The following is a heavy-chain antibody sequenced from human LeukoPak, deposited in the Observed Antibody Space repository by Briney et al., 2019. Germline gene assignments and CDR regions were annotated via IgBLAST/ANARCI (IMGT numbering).Heavy chain of an antibody. Sequence: GASVKVSCKASGGTFSSYAISWVRQAPGQGLEWMGGIIPIFGTANYAQRFQGRVTITTDESTSTAYMELSSLRFEDTAVYYCARARREGSRPYYYYMDVWGKGTTVTVSS. J-gene: IGHJ6*03. CDR1: GGTFSSYA. V-gene: IGHV1-69*05. CDR3: ARARREGSRPYYYYMDV. D-gene: IGHD6-6*01. CDR2: IIPIFGTA.